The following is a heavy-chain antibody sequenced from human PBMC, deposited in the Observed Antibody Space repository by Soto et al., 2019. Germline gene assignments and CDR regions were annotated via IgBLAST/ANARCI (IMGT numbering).Heavy chain of an antibody. V-gene: IGHV3-48*01. D-gene: IGHD6-13*01. CDR1: GFTFSSYS. CDR2: ISSSSSTI. CDR3: ARHPERIAQIGLFDP. Sequence: EVQLVESGGGLVQPGGSLRLSCAASGFTFSSYSMNWVRQAPGKGLEWVSYISSSSSTIYYAGSVKGRFTISRDNAKNSLYLKMNSLRAEDTAVYYCARHPERIAQIGLFDPWGQVTLVTVSS. J-gene: IGHJ5*02.